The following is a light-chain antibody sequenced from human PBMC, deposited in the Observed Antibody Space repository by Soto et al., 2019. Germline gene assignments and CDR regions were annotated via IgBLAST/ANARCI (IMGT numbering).Light chain of an antibody. CDR3: RQYNTFSWT. CDR2: DAS. Sequence: DVQMTQSPTSLSASVGDRVTISCRASRSISVWLAWYQQKPGKAPKLLIFDASSLESGVPSRFSGSGSGTEFTLTISSLHPDDFATYFCRQYNTFSWTFGQGTKVDI. J-gene: IGKJ1*01. CDR1: RSISVW. V-gene: IGKV1-5*01.